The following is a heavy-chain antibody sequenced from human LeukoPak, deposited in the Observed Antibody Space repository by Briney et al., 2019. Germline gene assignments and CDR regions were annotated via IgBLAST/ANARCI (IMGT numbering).Heavy chain of an antibody. CDR3: AGTYYYDSSGYYSHIDY. Sequence: PSQTLSLTCTVSGGSINSDTYYWTWIRQHPGKGLEWIGYIYYSGNTYYNPSLKSRVTISIDTSKNQFYLKLSSVTAADTAVYYCAGTYYYDSSGYYSHIDYWGQGTLVTVSS. D-gene: IGHD3-22*01. V-gene: IGHV4-31*03. CDR1: GGSINSDTYY. CDR2: IYYSGNT. J-gene: IGHJ4*02.